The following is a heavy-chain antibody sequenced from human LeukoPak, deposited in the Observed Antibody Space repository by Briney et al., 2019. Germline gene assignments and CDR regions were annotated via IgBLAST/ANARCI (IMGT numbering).Heavy chain of an antibody. CDR1: GYTFTGYY. V-gene: IGHV1-2*02. D-gene: IGHD6-19*01. Sequence: ASVRVSCKASGYTFTGYYMHWVRQAPGQGLEWMGWINPNTGGTNYAQKFQGRVTMTRDTSISTAYMELSRPRSDDTAVYYCARDKGGIAVAGTISWFDPWSQGTLVTVSS. CDR2: INPNTGGT. CDR3: ARDKGGIAVAGTISWFDP. J-gene: IGHJ5*02.